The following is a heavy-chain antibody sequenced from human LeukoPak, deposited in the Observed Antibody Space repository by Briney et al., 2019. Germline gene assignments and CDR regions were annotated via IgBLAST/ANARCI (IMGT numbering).Heavy chain of an antibody. V-gene: IGHV4-59*12. J-gene: IGHJ6*02. CDR1: GGSISNYY. Sequence: SETLSLTCTVSGGSISNYYWSWIRQPPGKELEWIGDISYSGSTYYNPSLKSRVTISVDTSKNQFSLKLSSVTAADTAVYYCARGHQTTVTIRYGMDVWGQGTTVTVSS. D-gene: IGHD4-17*01. CDR3: ARGHQTTVTIRYGMDV. CDR2: ISYSGST.